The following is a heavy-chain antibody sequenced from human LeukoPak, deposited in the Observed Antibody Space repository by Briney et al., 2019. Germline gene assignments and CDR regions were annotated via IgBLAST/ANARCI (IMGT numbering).Heavy chain of an antibody. CDR2: INPNSGGT. CDR1: GYTFTGYY. D-gene: IGHD3-22*01. Sequence: AASVKVSCKASGYTFTGYYMHWVRQAPGQGLEWMGWINPNSGGTNYAQKFQGRVTMTRDTSISTAYMELSRLRSDDTAVYYCARGSYYYDSSGYYYARDWFDPWGQGTLVTVSS. CDR3: ARGSYYYDSSGYYYARDWFDP. J-gene: IGHJ5*02. V-gene: IGHV1-2*02.